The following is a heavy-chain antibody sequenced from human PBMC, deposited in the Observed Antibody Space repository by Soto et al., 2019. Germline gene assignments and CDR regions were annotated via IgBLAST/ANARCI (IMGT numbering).Heavy chain of an antibody. J-gene: IGHJ6*03. D-gene: IGHD3-22*01. CDR3: ASEWLDYYYYYMDV. CDR2: IYSGGST. Sequence: EVQLVESGGGLVQPGGSLRLSCAASGFTVSSNYMSWVRQAPGKGLEWVSVIYSGGSTYYADSVKGRFTISRDNSKNTLYLQMHSLRAEDTAVYYCASEWLDYYYYYMDVWGKGTTVTVSS. V-gene: IGHV3-66*01. CDR1: GFTVSSNY.